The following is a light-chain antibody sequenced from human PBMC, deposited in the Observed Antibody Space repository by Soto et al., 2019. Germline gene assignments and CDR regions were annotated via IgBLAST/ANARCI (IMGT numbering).Light chain of an antibody. CDR2: DVS. J-gene: IGLJ1*01. Sequence: QSALTQPASVSASPGQSIAISCTGTSSVVGGYTFVSWYQQHPGKAPKLMIYDVSNRPSGISNRFSGSKSGNTASLTISGLQAEDEADSYCSSFTSRNTYVFGTGTKVTVL. CDR3: SSFTSRNTYV. CDR1: SSVVGGYTF. V-gene: IGLV2-14*01.